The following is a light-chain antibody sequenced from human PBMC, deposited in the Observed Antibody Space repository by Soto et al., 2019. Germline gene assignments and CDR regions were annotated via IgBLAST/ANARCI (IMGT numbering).Light chain of an antibody. Sequence: DIQMTQSPSYVSASVGDRVTITCRASRDIGDRLAWYQQKPGKAPKLLIYAASSLQSGVPSRFSGSGSGTDFTLTISSLQPEDLATYYCQHADSFPLITFGQGTRLEIK. CDR3: QHADSFPLIT. CDR2: AAS. J-gene: IGKJ5*01. V-gene: IGKV1-12*01. CDR1: RDIGDR.